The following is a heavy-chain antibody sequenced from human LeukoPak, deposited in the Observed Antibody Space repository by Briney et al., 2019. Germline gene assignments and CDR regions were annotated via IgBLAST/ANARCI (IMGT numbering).Heavy chain of an antibody. Sequence: ASVKVSCKASGYTFTSYDINWVRQATGQGLEWMGWMNPNSGNIGYAQNFQGRVTITRDTSISTVYMELSSLRSEDAAVYYCARAPVTSCRGAFCYPFDYWGQGTLVTVSS. V-gene: IGHV1-8*03. J-gene: IGHJ4*02. CDR1: GYTFTSYD. CDR2: MNPNSGNI. CDR3: ARAPVTSCRGAFCYPFDY. D-gene: IGHD2-15*01.